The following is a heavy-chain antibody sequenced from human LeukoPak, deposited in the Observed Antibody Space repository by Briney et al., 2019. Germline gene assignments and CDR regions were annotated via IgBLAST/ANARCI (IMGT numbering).Heavy chain of an antibody. CDR3: ARGTQLGYYDFWSGYYFDY. D-gene: IGHD3-3*01. V-gene: IGHV1-18*01. CDR1: GYTFTSYG. J-gene: IGHJ4*02. CDR2: ISAYNGNT. Sequence: ASVKVSCKASGYTFTSYGISWVRQAPGRGLEWMGWISAYNGNTNYAQKLQGRVTMTTDTSTSTAYMELRSLRSDDTAVYYCARGTQLGYYDFWSGYYFDYWGQGTLVTVSS.